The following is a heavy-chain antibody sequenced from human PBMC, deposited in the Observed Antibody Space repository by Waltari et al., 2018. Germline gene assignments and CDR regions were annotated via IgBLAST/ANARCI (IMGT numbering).Heavy chain of an antibody. CDR1: GRTLRSYG. CDR3: VGARDTP. D-gene: IGHD2-21*01. J-gene: IGHJ5*02. CDR2: IRDNGNT. Sequence: EVQLSESGGGLVQPGGYLSLYCATSGRTLRSYGMSWVRQAPGKGLEWVADIRDNGNTHYADSVKGRFTIARDISNSIVYLQMQSLRDEDTALYYCVGARDTPWGQGTLVTVSS. V-gene: IGHV3-23*01.